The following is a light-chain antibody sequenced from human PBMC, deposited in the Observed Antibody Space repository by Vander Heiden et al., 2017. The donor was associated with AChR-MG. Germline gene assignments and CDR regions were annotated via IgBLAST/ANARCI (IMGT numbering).Light chain of an antibody. CDR1: QGIASY. Sequence: DIQMTQSPSSLSASVGDRVTITCRASQGIASYLAWYQQKPGKVPKLLIYAASTLQSGVPPRFSGSGSGTDFTLTIGSLQSEDVATYYCQKYNTAPLTFGGGTKVEIK. V-gene: IGKV1-27*01. J-gene: IGKJ4*01. CDR3: QKYNTAPLT. CDR2: AAS.